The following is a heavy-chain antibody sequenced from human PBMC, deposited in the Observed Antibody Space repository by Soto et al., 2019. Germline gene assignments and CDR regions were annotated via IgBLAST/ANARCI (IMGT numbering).Heavy chain of an antibody. CDR3: ASRSAPVLSLTY. CDR2: ISGSCGST. D-gene: IGHD2-8*01. V-gene: IGHV3-23*01. J-gene: IGHJ4*02. CDR1: GFSFSSYA. Sequence: GGSLRLSCVASGFSFSSYAMNWVRQAPGKGLEWGSTISGSCGSTYYADSVQGRFTVSRDNSKNTLYLQMNSLRAEDTAVYYCASRSAPVLSLTYWGPGTQVTVSS.